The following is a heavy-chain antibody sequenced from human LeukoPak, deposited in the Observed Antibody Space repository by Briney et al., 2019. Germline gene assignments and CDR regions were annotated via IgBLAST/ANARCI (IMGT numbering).Heavy chain of an antibody. CDR1: RHGVSRYRYA. D-gene: IGHD2/OR15-2a*01. Sequence: TLSLTCVIYRHGVSRYRYACCLIMGYPSPILKGLGRTYYRSKLYNDYAVSVRSRITINPDTSKNQFSQHLNSVTPEDTAVYYCARGRNSGFDYWGQGTLVTVSS. CDR2: TYYRSKLYN. V-gene: IGHV6-1*01. J-gene: IGHJ4*02. CDR3: ARGRNSGFDY.